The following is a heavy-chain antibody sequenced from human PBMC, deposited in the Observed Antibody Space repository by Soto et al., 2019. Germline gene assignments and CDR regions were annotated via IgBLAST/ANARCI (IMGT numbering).Heavy chain of an antibody. Sequence: QVQLVQSGAEVKKPGASVTVSCKASGYMFTEYYIHWVRQAPGHGLEWMGIINPNKGNTGYAQEFQGRVTLTGDTSTSTVYMELRRLTSEDTAVYYCARDLVGRSSRGGDWSDPWGQGTQVTVSS. CDR2: INPNKGNT. J-gene: IGHJ5*02. D-gene: IGHD2-2*01. CDR1: GYMFTEYY. V-gene: IGHV1-46*01. CDR3: ARDLVGRSSRGGDWSDP.